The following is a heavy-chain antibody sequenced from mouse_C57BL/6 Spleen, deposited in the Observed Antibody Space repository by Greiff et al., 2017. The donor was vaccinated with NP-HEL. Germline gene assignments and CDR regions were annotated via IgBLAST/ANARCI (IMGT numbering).Heavy chain of an antibody. D-gene: IGHD2-4*01. V-gene: IGHV1-15*01. J-gene: IGHJ3*01. Sequence: VKLQQSGAELVRPGASVTLSCKASGYTFTDYEMHWVKQTPVHGLEWIGAIDPETGGTAYNQKFKSKATLTVDKSSSTAYMQLSSLTSEDSAVYYCARVQYDSAWFAYWGQGTLVTVSA. CDR1: GYTFTDYE. CDR2: IDPETGGT. CDR3: ARVQYDSAWFAY.